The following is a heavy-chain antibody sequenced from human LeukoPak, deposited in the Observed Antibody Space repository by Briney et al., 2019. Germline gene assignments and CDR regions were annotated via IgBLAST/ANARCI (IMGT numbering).Heavy chain of an antibody. CDR3: ARESGYCSSTSCFEVAN. J-gene: IGHJ4*02. D-gene: IGHD2-2*01. CDR2: IYPGDSDT. Sequence: GESLKISCKGSGYSFSSYWIGWVRQMPGKGLEWMGIIYPGDSDTRYSPSFQGQVTISADKSISTAYLQWSSLKASDTAMYYCARESGYCSSTSCFEVANWGQGTLVTVSS. V-gene: IGHV5-51*01. CDR1: GYSFSSYW.